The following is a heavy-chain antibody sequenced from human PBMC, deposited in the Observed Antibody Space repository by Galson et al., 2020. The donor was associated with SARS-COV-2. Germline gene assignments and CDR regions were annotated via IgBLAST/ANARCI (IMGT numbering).Heavy chain of an antibody. CDR3: TKRGMPPTDES. CDR1: GFTFSSSA. J-gene: IGHJ4*02. CDR2: ITSSGDRT. V-gene: IGHV3-23*01. Sequence: GGSLRLSCAASGFTFSSSAMGWVRQAPGKGLEWVSGITSSGDRTYYADSVKGRFTISRDNSENTLYLQMNSLRVEDTAIYYCTKRGMPPTDESWGQGTLVTVSS. D-gene: IGHD2-2*01.